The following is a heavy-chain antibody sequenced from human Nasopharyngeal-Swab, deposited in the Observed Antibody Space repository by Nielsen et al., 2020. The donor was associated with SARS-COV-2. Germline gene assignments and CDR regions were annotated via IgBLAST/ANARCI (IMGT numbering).Heavy chain of an antibody. V-gene: IGHV4-34*01. D-gene: IGHD5-18*01. Sequence: SQTLSLTCAVYGGSFSGYYWSWIRQPPGKGLEWIGEINHSGSTNYNPSLKSRVTISVDTSKNQFSLKLSSVTAADTAVYYCARSGYSYGLPVGYFGHWSQGTLVTVSS. CDR2: INHSGST. CDR1: GGSFSGYY. CDR3: ARSGYSYGLPVGYFGH. J-gene: IGHJ4*02.